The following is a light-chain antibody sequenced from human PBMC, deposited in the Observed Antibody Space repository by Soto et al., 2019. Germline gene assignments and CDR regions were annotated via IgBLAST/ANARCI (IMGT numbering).Light chain of an antibody. CDR1: SSDIGNYNY. V-gene: IGLV2-14*01. Sequence: QSALTQPASVSGSPGQSITISCTGTSSDIGNYNYVSWYQQHPGRDPKLIIFEVNNRPSGVSNRFSGSKSGNMASLTISGLQSDDEADYYCSSYTTSSTVVFGGGSKLTVL. CDR2: EVN. J-gene: IGLJ2*01. CDR3: SSYTTSSTVV.